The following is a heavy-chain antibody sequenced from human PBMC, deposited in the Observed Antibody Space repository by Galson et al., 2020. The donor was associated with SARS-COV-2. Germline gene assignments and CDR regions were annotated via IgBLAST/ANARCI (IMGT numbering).Heavy chain of an antibody. J-gene: IGHJ4*02. D-gene: IGHD1-26*01. CDR3: AKHQDEWELLRPFDF. V-gene: IGHV3-23*01. CDR1: GFTFSNYA. CDR2: VTYNGGST. Sequence: GGSLRLSCAASGFTFSNYAMSWVRQAPGKGLEWVSGVTYNGGSTHYADSMKGRFTISRDNSKSMLYLQMSGLRAEDTAVYYCAKHQDEWELLRPFDFRGQGTLVTVSS.